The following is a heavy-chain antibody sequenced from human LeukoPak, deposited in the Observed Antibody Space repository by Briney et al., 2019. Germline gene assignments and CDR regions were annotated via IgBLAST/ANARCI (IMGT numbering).Heavy chain of an antibody. CDR1: GFAFSNYA. Sequence: GGSLRLSCAASGFAFSNYAMSWVRQAPGKGLEWVSAMSGSGYYTYYVESVKGRFTISRDNSKNTLYLHMNSLRADDTAVYYCAKMEGQRLYDYCMDVWGRGTTVTVSS. D-gene: IGHD3-3*01. V-gene: IGHV3-23*01. J-gene: IGHJ6*03. CDR3: AKMEGQRLYDYCMDV. CDR2: MSGSGYYT.